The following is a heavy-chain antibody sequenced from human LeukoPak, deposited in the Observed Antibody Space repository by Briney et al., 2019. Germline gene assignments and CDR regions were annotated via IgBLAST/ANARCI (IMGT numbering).Heavy chain of an antibody. CDR2: IRYDGSTK. CDR1: GFTFRNYG. V-gene: IGHV3-30*02. Sequence: PGGSLRLSCAASGFTFRNYGMHWVRQAPGKGLEWVAFIRYDGSTKNYADSVKGRLTISRDNSKNTLYLQMNSLRAEDTAVYYCAKDISWCFDYWGQGTLVTVSS. D-gene: IGHD2-8*02. CDR3: AKDISWCFDY. J-gene: IGHJ4*02.